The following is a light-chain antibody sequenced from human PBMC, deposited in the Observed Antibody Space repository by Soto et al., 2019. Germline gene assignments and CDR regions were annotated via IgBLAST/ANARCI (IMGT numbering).Light chain of an antibody. J-gene: IGLJ1*01. Sequence: QSVLTQPPSASGTPGQRVTISCSGSSSNIGSKTVNWYQQLPGTVPKLLIYNSYQRPSGVPDRFSGSKSGTSASLAISGLQSEDEANYYCAEWDASLNGYVFGAGTKVTVL. CDR2: NSY. V-gene: IGLV1-44*01. CDR1: SSNIGSKT. CDR3: AEWDASLNGYV.